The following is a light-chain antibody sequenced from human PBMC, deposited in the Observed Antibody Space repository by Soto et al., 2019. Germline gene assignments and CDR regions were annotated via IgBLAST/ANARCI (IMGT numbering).Light chain of an antibody. V-gene: IGKV1-5*03. CDR2: KTS. Sequence: DIQMTQSPSTLSASVGDRVTITCRASQSFGRWLAWYQQKPGNAPELLIYKTSTLERGVPSRFSGSGSGTEFPLTIRSLQPDDFATYYCQEYKTGPGYNFGQGTRLEIK. CDR3: QEYKTGPGYN. CDR1: QSFGRW. J-gene: IGKJ2*01.